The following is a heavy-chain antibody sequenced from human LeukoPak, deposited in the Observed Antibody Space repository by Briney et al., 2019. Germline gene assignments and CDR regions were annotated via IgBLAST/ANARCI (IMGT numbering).Heavy chain of an antibody. CDR3: AKDGILDP. Sequence: GGSLRLSCAASGFTFSNYNMNWVRQTPGKGLEWVSSITRDSIYTFYADSVKGRFTISRDNSKNTLYLQMNSLRAEDTAVYYCAKDGILDPWGQGTLVTVSS. CDR2: ITRDSIYT. D-gene: IGHD3-9*01. CDR1: GFTFSNYN. V-gene: IGHV3-21*04. J-gene: IGHJ5*02.